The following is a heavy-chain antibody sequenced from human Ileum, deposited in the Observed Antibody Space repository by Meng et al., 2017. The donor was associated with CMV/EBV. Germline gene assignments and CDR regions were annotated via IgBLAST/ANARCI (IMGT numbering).Heavy chain of an antibody. V-gene: IGHV1-2*06. CDR1: GYKFSDYY. Sequence: GQVVRSGAEVKKPGASVKVSCKASGYKFSDYYIHWVRQAPGQGLEWMGRIYPNSGGTINAQKFQGRVTMTRDTSITTAYMELSRLRSDDTAIYYCAKYRYGLGFDYWGQGTLVTVSS. CDR2: IYPNSGGT. D-gene: IGHD5-18*01. CDR3: AKYRYGLGFDY. J-gene: IGHJ4*02.